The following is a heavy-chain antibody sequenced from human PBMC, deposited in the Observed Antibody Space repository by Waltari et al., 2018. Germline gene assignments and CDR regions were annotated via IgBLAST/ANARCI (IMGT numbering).Heavy chain of an antibody. CDR3: AARYSSDWYFAY. Sequence: EVQVVESGGGLIQPGGSLRLSCAASGFTVSSNYMSWVRQAPGKGLEWVSRIYSGGTTSYADSVQGRFTISRDNSKNTLYLQMNSLRAEDTAVYYCAARYSSDWYFAYWGQGTRVIVSS. J-gene: IGHJ4*02. CDR2: IYSGGTT. V-gene: IGHV3-53*01. D-gene: IGHD6-19*01. CDR1: GFTVSSNY.